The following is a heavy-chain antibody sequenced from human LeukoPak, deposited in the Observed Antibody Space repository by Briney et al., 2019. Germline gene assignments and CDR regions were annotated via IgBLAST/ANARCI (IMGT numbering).Heavy chain of an antibody. CDR2: ISSSSTYI. D-gene: IGHD5-18*01. CDR3: ARDFRQLWLRTFDY. Sequence: PGGSLRLSCAASGFTFSSYTMNWVRQAPGKGLEWVSSISSSSTYIIYADAVKGRFTISRDNAKNSLYLQMNGLRAEDTAVYYCARDFRQLWLRTFDYWGQGTLVTVSS. J-gene: IGHJ4*02. CDR1: GFTFSSYT. V-gene: IGHV3-21*01.